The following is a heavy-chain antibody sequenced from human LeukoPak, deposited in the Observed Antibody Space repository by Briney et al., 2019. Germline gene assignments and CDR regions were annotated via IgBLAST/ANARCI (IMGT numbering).Heavy chain of an antibody. CDR1: AYTFNSNA. CDR2: ISVYNGDT. D-gene: IGHD1-26*01. Sequence: ASVKVSCKASAYTFNSNAISWMRQAPGQGLEWMGWISVYNGDTNYTQKLHGRVTMTTETSTNIVYMELRSLTFDDTAVYYCARDLAGIVGVTAWFDPWGQGTLVTVSS. V-gene: IGHV1-18*01. J-gene: IGHJ5*02. CDR3: ARDLAGIVGVTAWFDP.